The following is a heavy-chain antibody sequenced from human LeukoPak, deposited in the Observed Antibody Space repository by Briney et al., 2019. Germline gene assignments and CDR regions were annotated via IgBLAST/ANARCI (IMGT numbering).Heavy chain of an antibody. CDR1: GGSISSGGYY. Sequence: SQTLSLTCTVSGGSISSGGYYWSWIRQPPGKGLEWIGYIYHSGSTYYNPSLKSRVTISIDRSKNQFSLKLSSVTAADTAVYYCARAHNWFDPWGQGTLVTVSS. J-gene: IGHJ5*02. V-gene: IGHV4-30-2*01. CDR3: ARAHNWFDP. CDR2: IYHSGST.